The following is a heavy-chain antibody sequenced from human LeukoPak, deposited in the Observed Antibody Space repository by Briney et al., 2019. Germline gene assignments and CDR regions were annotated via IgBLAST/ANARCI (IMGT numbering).Heavy chain of an antibody. CDR2: IIPIFGTA. CDR1: GGTFSSYA. J-gene: IGHJ4*02. D-gene: IGHD3-22*01. CDR3: ARDPLGYYDSSGYLPYYFDY. V-gene: IGHV1-69*13. Sequence: SVKVSCKASGGTFSSYAISWVRQAPGQGLEWMGGIIPIFGTANYAQKFQGRVTITADESTSTAYMELSSLRSEDTAVYYCARDPLGYYDSSGYLPYYFDYWGQGTLVTVSS.